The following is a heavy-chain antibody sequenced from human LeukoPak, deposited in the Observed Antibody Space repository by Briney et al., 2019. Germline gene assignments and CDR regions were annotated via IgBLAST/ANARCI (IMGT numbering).Heavy chain of an antibody. CDR1: GFSISGSV. J-gene: IGHJ3*01. D-gene: IGHD3-22*01. CDR3: VRDPNYDGLAYRAFNF. Sequence: PGGSLRLSCTASGFSISGSVMTWVRQAPGKGLEWVANIKQDGKEKFYVDSVKGRFTTLRDNAKDSLFLQINTLRAEGTAGDLCVRDPNYDGLAYRAFNFWGQGTIVTVSS. CDR2: IKQDGKEK. V-gene: IGHV3-7*01.